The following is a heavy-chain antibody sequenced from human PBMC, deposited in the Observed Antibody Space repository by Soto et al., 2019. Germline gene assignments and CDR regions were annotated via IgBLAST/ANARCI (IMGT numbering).Heavy chain of an antibody. CDR1: GFTFDDYA. CDR3: AKSRSSGGYEWFDP. D-gene: IGHD6-19*01. J-gene: IGHJ5*02. Sequence: EVQLVESGGGLVQPGRSLRLSCAASGFTFDDYAMHWVRQAPGKGLEWVSGISWNSGSIGYADSVKGRFTISRDNAKNSLYLQMNSLRAEDTALYDCAKSRSSGGYEWFDPWGQGTLVTVSS. CDR2: ISWNSGSI. V-gene: IGHV3-9*01.